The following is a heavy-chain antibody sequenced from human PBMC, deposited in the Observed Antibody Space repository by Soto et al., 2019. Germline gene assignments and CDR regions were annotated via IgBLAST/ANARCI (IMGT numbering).Heavy chain of an antibody. V-gene: IGHV5-51*01. D-gene: IGHD6-13*01. J-gene: IGHJ5*02. Sequence: PGESLKISCKGSGYSFTSYWIGWVRQIPGKGLEWMGIIYPGDSDTRYSPSFQGQVTISADKSISTAYLQWSSLKASDTAMYYCARSIAAAESPPGVDWFDPWGQGTLVTVSS. CDR3: ARSIAAAESPPGVDWFDP. CDR1: GYSFTSYW. CDR2: IYPGDSDT.